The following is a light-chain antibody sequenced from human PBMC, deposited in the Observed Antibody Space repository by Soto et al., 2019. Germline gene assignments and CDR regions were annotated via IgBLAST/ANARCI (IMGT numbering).Light chain of an antibody. J-gene: IGLJ1*01. CDR3: HTYDSSLSVSV. CDR2: GNN. Sequence: QSALTQPPSVSGAPGQRVTLSCTGSSSNIGAGYDVHWYQQLPGTAPKLLIYGNNNRPEGVPDRFSGSKSGTSASLAITGLRAEDEANYYGHTYDSSLSVSVVGTGTKVTDL. CDR1: SSNIGAGYD. V-gene: IGLV1-40*01.